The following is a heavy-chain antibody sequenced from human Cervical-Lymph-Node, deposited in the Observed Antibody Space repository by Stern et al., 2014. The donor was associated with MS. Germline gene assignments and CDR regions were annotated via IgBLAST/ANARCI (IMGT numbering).Heavy chain of an antibody. CDR1: GYTFTSFG. Sequence: QVQLLQPGAEVKKPGASVKVSCKTSGYTFTSFGITWVRQAPGQGLQWMGWITAYSGNTNYAQNLQGRVTMTTDTSTKTAYMELRSLRSDDTAVYYCARMVHSSSWYYYAMDVWGQGTTVTVSS. D-gene: IGHD6-13*01. J-gene: IGHJ6*02. CDR3: ARMVHSSSWYYYAMDV. CDR2: ITAYSGNT. V-gene: IGHV1-18*01.